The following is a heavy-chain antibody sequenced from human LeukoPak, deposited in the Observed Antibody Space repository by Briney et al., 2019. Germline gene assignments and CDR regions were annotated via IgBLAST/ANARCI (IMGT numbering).Heavy chain of an antibody. CDR1: GDPFSRGSYY. V-gene: IGHV4-61*01. CDR3: ARGFASGWYSRYDP. CDR2: VYHTGST. Sequence: PSETLSLTCTVSGDPFSRGSYYWSWLPQPPGQELEWIAYVYHTGSTNHNPSLKSRVTISVDTSKNEFSLKMTSVTAADTAVYYCARGFASGWYSRYDPWGQGTLVTVSS. D-gene: IGHD6-19*01. J-gene: IGHJ5*02.